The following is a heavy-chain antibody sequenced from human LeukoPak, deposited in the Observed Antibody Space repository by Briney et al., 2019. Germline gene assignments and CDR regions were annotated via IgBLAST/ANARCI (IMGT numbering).Heavy chain of an antibody. CDR1: GFTFSSYG. V-gene: IGHV3-23*01. D-gene: IGHD3-10*01. CDR3: AKGHYYGSGSLDY. J-gene: IGHJ4*02. CDR2: IGGRDGST. Sequence: GGSLRLSCAASGFTFSSYGMSWVRQAPGKGLEWVSAIGGRDGSTYYADSVKGRFTISRDNSKNTLYVQMNSLRAEDTAVHYCAKGHYYGSGSLDYWGQGTLVTVSS.